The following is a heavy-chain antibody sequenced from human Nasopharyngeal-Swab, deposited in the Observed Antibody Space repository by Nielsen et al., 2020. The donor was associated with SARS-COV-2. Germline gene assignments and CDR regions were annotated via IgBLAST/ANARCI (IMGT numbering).Heavy chain of an antibody. CDR1: GFTFSSYW. Sequence: GGSLRLSCAASGFTFSSYWMSWVRQAPGKGLEWVANIKQDGSEKYYGDSVKGRFSISRDSSKNTLYLQMDSLRGEDTAVYYCARDAPAHYGAFYWGRGTLVTVSS. CDR3: ARDAPAHYGAFY. D-gene: IGHD4-17*01. CDR2: IKQDGSEK. J-gene: IGHJ4*02. V-gene: IGHV3-7*01.